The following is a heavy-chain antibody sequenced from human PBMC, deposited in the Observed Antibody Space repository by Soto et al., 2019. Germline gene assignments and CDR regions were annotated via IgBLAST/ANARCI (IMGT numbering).Heavy chain of an antibody. CDR2: IYRDDDK. CDR1: GFSLSTSGVG. CDR3: AHIHHSADGFDP. D-gene: IGHD2-15*01. V-gene: IGHV2-5*02. Sequence: QITLKESGPTLVKPTQTLTLTCTFSGFSLSTSGVGVGWIRQPPGKALEWLALIYRDDDKRYSPSLKSRLTITKHNSKNQVVLTMTNMDPADTPTYYCAHIHHSADGFDPWGQGTLVTLSS. J-gene: IGHJ5*02.